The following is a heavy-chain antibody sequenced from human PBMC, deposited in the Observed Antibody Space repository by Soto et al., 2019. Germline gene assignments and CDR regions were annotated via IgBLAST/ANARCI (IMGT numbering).Heavy chain of an antibody. CDR2: IYYSGST. CDR3: ARQALEDV. Sequence: SETLSLTCTVSGGSISSSSYYWGWIRQPPGKGLEWIGSIYYSGSTYYNPSLKSRVTISVDTSKNQFSLKLSSVTAADTAVYYCARQALEDVWGQGTTVTVSS. CDR1: GGSISSSSYY. J-gene: IGHJ6*02. V-gene: IGHV4-39*01.